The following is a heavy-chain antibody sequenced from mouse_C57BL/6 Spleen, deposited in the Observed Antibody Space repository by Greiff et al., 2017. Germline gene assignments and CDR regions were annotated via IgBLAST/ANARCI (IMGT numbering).Heavy chain of an antibody. CDR2: INPNNGGT. CDR3: ARMTGTGY. D-gene: IGHD4-1*01. V-gene: IGHV1-26*01. CDR1: GYTFTDYY. Sequence: EVQLQQSGPELVKPGASVKISCKASGYTFTDYYMNWVKQSHGKSLEWIGDINPNNGGTSYNQKFKGKATLTVDKSSSTAYMELRSLTSEDSAVYYYARMTGTGYWGQGTTLTVSS. J-gene: IGHJ2*01.